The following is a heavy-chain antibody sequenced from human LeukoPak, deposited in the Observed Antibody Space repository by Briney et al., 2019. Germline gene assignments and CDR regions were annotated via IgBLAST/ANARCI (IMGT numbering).Heavy chain of an antibody. J-gene: IGHJ4*02. V-gene: IGHV4-38-2*02. CDR1: GYSISSGYY. Sequence: PSETLSLTCTVSGYSISSGYYWGWIRQPPGKGLEWIGSIYHSGSTYYNPSLKSRVTISVDTSKNQFSLKLSSVTAADTAVYYCAREGYDFWSGYYLTVFDYWGQGTLVTVSS. CDR3: AREGYDFWSGYYLTVFDY. CDR2: IYHSGST. D-gene: IGHD3-3*01.